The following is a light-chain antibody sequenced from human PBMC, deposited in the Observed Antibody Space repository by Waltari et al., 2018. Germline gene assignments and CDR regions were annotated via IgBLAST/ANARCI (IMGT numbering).Light chain of an antibody. CDR1: QSISSY. J-gene: IGKJ2*01. Sequence: DIQMTQSPSSLSASVGDRVTITCRESQSISSYFNWYQQKPGKAPKRLIYAASSLQSGVPSRFSGSGSGTDFTLTISSLQPEDFATYYCQQSYSTPRTFGQGTKLEIK. CDR2: AAS. V-gene: IGKV1-39*01. CDR3: QQSYSTPRT.